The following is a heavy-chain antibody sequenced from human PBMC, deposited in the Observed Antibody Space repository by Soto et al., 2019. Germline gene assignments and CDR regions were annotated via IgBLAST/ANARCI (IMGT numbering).Heavy chain of an antibody. CDR1: GYTFTSYG. CDR2: XXXXXXXX. J-gene: IGHJ6*02. D-gene: IGHD3-22*01. Sequence: QVQLVQSGAEVKKPGASVKVSCKASGYTFTSYGISWXRXXPXXXXXXXXXXXXXXXXXNYAQKLQGRVTMTTDTSTSTAYMELRSLRSDDTAVYYCARDXALXYYYDSSGYYPTYYYYGMDVWGQGTTVTVSS. V-gene: IGHV1-18*01. CDR3: ARDXALXYYYDSSGYYPTYYYYGMDV.